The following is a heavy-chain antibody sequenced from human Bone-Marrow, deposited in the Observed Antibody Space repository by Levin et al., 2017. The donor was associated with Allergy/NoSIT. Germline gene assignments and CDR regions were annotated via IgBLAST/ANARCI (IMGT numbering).Heavy chain of an antibody. CDR2: ISWNSGNI. CDR1: GFTFDDHA. V-gene: IGHV3-9*01. Sequence: GGSLRLSCAASGFTFDDHAMHWVRQAPGKGLEWVSGISWNSGNIGYADSVKGRFTISRDNAENSLYLQMNSLRAEDTALYYCAKDISSGIIIFPYYYYYGMDVWGQGTSVIVSS. CDR3: AKDISSGIIIFPYYYYYGMDV. J-gene: IGHJ6*02. D-gene: IGHD3-10*01.